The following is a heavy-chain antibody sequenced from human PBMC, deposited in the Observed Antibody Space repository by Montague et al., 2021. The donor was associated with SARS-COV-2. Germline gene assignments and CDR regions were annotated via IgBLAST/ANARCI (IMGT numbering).Heavy chain of an antibody. CDR3: ASRKVSSSCYYYYGMDV. CDR1: GFTFGSYE. Sequence: SLRLSFAASGFTFGSYEMNWVRQAPGKGLEWVSYISSICSTIYYADSVKVRFTISRDNAQNSLYLQMNSLRAEDTAVSYCASRKVSSSCYYYYGMDVWGQGTEVTVSS. V-gene: IGHV3-48*03. CDR2: ISSICSTI. J-gene: IGHJ6*02. D-gene: IGHD6-13*01.